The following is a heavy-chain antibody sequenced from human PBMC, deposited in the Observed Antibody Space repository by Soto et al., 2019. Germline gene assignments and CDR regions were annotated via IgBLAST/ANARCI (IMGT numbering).Heavy chain of an antibody. D-gene: IGHD3-10*01. CDR3: ARENNVLPGGYFDY. V-gene: IGHV4-30-2*01. CDR1: GGSISSGGYS. CDR2: IYHSGNT. J-gene: IGHJ4*02. Sequence: QLQLQESGSGLVKPSQTLSLTCAVSGGSISSGGYSWSWIRQPPGKGLEWIGYIYHSGNTYYNPSLTSRGTITVDRSKNQFSLKLSSVTAADTAVYYCARENNVLPGGYFDYWGQGTLVTVSS.